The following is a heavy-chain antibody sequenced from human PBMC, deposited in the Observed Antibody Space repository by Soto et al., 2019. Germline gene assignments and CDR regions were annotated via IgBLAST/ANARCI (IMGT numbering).Heavy chain of an antibody. D-gene: IGHD3-9*01. V-gene: IGHV4-31*03. J-gene: IGHJ4*02. CDR3: ARVLAHYDILTGPLDY. CDR1: GGSISSGGYY. Sequence: PSETLSLTCTVSGGSISSGGYYWSWIRQHPGKGLEWIGYIYYSGSTYYNPSLKSRVTISVDTSKNQFSLKLSSVTAADTAVYYCARVLAHYDILTGPLDYWGQGTLVTVSS. CDR2: IYYSGST.